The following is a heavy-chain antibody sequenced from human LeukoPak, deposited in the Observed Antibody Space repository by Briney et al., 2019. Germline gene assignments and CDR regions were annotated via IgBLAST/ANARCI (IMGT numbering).Heavy chain of an antibody. J-gene: IGHJ4*02. CDR1: GFTFSSYA. CDR2: ISGSGGST. V-gene: IGHV3-23*01. Sequence: HSGGSLRLSCAASGFTFSSYAMSWVRQAPGKGLEWVSAISGSGGSTYYADSVKGRFTISRDNSKNTLYLQMNSLRAEDTAVYYCAKQPTYGDYAPFDYWGQGTLVTVSS. D-gene: IGHD4-17*01. CDR3: AKQPTYGDYAPFDY.